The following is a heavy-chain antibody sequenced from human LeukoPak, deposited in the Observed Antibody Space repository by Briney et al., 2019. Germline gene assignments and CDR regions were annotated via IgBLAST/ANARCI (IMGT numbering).Heavy chain of an antibody. V-gene: IGHV5-51*01. CDR3: AIGDIVVVPAAIGAFDI. Sequence: GESLKISCKGSGYSFTSYWIGWVRQMPGKGLEWMGIIYPGDSDTRYSPCFQGQVTISADKSISTAYLQWSSLKASDTAMYYCAIGDIVVVPAAIGAFDIWGQGTMVTVSS. CDR2: IYPGDSDT. CDR1: GYSFTSYW. D-gene: IGHD2-2*01. J-gene: IGHJ3*02.